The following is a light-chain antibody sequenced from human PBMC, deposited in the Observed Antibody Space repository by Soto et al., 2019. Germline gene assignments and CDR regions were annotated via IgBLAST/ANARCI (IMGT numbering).Light chain of an antibody. V-gene: IGKV3-20*01. J-gene: IGKJ1*01. CDR2: GAS. CDR1: QSVSSSY. Sequence: PRTWRLSPGERAPRSCRASQSVSSSYLAWYQQKPGQAPRLLIYGASSRATGIPDRFSGSASGTDFTLTISILEQEYLAVYYYQQDGSSPCTFGQGTQVEIK. CDR3: QQDGSSPCT.